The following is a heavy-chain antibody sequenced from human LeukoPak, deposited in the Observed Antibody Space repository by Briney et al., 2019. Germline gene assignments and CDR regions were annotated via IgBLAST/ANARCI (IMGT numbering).Heavy chain of an antibody. CDR3: ARDHPYYYDSSGYYPHYFDY. J-gene: IGHJ4*02. CDR2: ISAYNGNT. Sequence: GASVKFSCKASGYTFTSYGISWVRQAPGQGLEWMGWISAYNGNTNYAQKLQGRVTMTTDTSTSTAYMELRSLRSDDTAVYYCARDHPYYYDSSGYYPHYFDYWGQGTLVTVSS. V-gene: IGHV1-18*01. D-gene: IGHD3-22*01. CDR1: GYTFTSYG.